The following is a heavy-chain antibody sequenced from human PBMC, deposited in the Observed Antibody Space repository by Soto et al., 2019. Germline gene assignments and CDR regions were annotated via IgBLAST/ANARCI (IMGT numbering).Heavy chain of an antibody. V-gene: IGHV5-51*01. CDR1: GYSFTNYW. J-gene: IGHJ4*02. CDR2: IYPGDSDT. CDR3: PRRFGYYFDY. Sequence: PVQSLKISSKGSGYSFTNYWIGWVRQKPGKVLEWMGIIYPGDSDTRYSPSFQGQVTISADKSISTAYRQWSSLKASDTAMYYCPRRFGYYFDYYGQGTIVTVSS. D-gene: IGHD3-16*01.